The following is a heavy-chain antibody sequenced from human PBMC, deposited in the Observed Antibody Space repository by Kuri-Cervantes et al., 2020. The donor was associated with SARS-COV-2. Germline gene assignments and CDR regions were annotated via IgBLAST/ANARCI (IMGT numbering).Heavy chain of an antibody. CDR2: IYSGGNT. D-gene: IGHD3-10*01. CDR3: AKGGLYGFGESHFAD. Sequence: GESLKISCVASGFSVSNNYMSWVRQAPGKGLEWVSVIYSGGNTYYADSVKGRFTISRDNSKNTLFLQMNSLRAVDTAVYYCAKGGLYGFGESHFADWGQGTLVTVSS. J-gene: IGHJ4*02. V-gene: IGHV3-66*01. CDR1: GFSVSNNY.